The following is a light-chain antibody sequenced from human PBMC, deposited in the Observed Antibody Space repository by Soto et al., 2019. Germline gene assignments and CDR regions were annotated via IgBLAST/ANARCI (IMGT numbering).Light chain of an antibody. V-gene: IGLV2-23*01. J-gene: IGLJ3*02. CDR3: CSYAGSRV. Sequence: QSALTQPASVSGSPGQSITISCTGTSSDVGSYNLVSWYQQHPGKASKLMIYEGSKRSSGVSNRFSGSKSGNTASLTISGLQAEDEADYYCCSYAGSRVFGGGTKVTVL. CDR2: EGS. CDR1: SSDVGSYNL.